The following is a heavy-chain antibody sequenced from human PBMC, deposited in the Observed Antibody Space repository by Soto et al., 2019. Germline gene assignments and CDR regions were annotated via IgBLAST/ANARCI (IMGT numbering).Heavy chain of an antibody. CDR3: ARAGSMITFGGVIVVPRYNWFDP. CDR1: GFTFSAYW. CDR2: IKSDGIST. J-gene: IGHJ5*02. Sequence: PGGSLRLSCAASGFTFSAYWMHWVRQAPGKGLVWVSRIKSDGISTTYADSVKGRFTISRDNAKNTLYLQMNSLRAEDTAVYYCARAGSMITFGGVIVVPRYNWFDPWGQGTLVTISS. D-gene: IGHD3-16*02. V-gene: IGHV3-74*01.